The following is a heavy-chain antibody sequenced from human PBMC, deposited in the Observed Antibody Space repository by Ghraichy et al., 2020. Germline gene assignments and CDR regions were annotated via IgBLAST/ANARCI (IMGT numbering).Heavy chain of an antibody. CDR2: ISWDGGST. CDR3: AKDMSGLSSMRPRYYYYYGMDV. CDR1: GFTFDDYT. D-gene: IGHD6-6*01. V-gene: IGHV3-43*01. J-gene: IGHJ6*02. Sequence: GESLNISCAASGFTFDDYTMHWVRQAPGKGLEWVSLISWDGGSTYYADSVKGRFTISRDNSKNSLYLQMNSLRTEDTALYYCAKDMSGLSSMRPRYYYYYGMDVWGQGTTVTVSS.